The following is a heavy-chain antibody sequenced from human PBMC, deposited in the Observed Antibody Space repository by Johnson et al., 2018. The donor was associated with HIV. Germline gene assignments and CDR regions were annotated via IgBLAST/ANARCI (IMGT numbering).Heavy chain of an antibody. CDR3: ARIRAAAVLDGFDI. Sequence: QVQLVESGGGLVQPGGSLRLSCAASGFTVSSNYMSWVRQAPGKGLEWVAVISYDGSNKYYADSVKGRFTISRDNSKNTLYLQMNSLRAEDTAVYYCARIRAAAVLDGFDIWGQGTMVTVSS. J-gene: IGHJ3*02. D-gene: IGHD6-13*01. V-gene: IGHV3-30-3*01. CDR1: GFTVSSNY. CDR2: ISYDGSNK.